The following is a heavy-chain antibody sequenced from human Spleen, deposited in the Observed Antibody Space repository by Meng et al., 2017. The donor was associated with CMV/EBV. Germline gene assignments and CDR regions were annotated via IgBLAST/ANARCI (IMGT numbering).Heavy chain of an antibody. CDR2: IHYSGTN. Sequence: SETLSLTCTVSGGSISSNDYSWDWIRQPPGKGLEWIGYIHYSGTNKYNPSLRSRVTMSVDTSKNQFSLKLSSVTAADTAVYYCARDSYHYGSGTYNWFDPWGQGTLVTVLL. V-gene: IGHV4-61*08. J-gene: IGHJ5*02. CDR3: ARDSYHYGSGTYNWFDP. CDR1: GGSISSNDYS. D-gene: IGHD3-10*01.